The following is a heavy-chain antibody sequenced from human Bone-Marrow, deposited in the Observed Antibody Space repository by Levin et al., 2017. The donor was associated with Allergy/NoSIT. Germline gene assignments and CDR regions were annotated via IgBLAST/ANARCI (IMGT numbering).Heavy chain of an antibody. CDR2: IIPMFDTA. Sequence: SVKVSCKASGGTFSSYAINWVRQAPGQGLEWMGGIIPMFDTAIYAQKFQGRVTITADESTTTAYMELTSLRSEDTAMYYCARDGDYYGSGTIPFDSWGQGTLVTVSS. CDR1: GGTFSSYA. V-gene: IGHV1-69*13. CDR3: ARDGDYYGSGTIPFDS. J-gene: IGHJ4*02. D-gene: IGHD3-10*01.